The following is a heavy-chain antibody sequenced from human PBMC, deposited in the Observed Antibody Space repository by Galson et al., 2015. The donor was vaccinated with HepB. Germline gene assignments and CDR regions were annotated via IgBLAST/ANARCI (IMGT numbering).Heavy chain of an antibody. J-gene: IGHJ4*02. CDR1: GFTFSSYT. CDR2: ISGSGGST. D-gene: IGHD3-3*01. Sequence: SLRLSRAPSGFTFSSYTMSWVRQAPGKGLEWVSAISGSGGSTYYADSVKGRFTISRDNSKNTLYLQMNSLSAEDTSVYYCAKGYWVDNFWSGYSTFDYWGQGTLVTVSS. V-gene: IGHV3-23*01. CDR3: AKGYWVDNFWSGYSTFDY.